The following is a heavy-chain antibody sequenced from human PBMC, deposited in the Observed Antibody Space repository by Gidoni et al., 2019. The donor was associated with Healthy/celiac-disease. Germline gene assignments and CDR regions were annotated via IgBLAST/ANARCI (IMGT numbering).Heavy chain of an antibody. CDR2: INHSGST. D-gene: IGHD5-18*01. CDR1: GGSFSGYY. CDR3: ARGARSGYSYATAYYYYGMDV. J-gene: IGHJ6*02. Sequence: QVQLQQWGAGLLKPSETLSLTCAVYGGSFSGYYWSWIRQPPGKGLEWIGEINHSGSTNYNPSLKSRVTISVDTSKNQFSLKLSSVTAADTAVYYCARGARSGYSYATAYYYYGMDVWGQGTTVTVSS. V-gene: IGHV4-34*01.